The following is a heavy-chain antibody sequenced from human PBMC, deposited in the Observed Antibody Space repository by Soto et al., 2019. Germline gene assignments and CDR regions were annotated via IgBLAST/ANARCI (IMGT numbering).Heavy chain of an antibody. CDR1: GGSISSGFFF. V-gene: IGHV4-30-4*01. CDR3: ARAGHVGAARSCCLTF. D-gene: IGHD1-26*01. J-gene: IGHJ4*02. Sequence: QVQLQESGPGLVKPSQTLSLTCTVSGGSISSGFFFWSWLRQTPGKGLEWIGYTFHTGATHFNASLESRLSMSVDTSKNQFSMRLASVSAADTAVYYCARAGHVGAARSCCLTFWGQGVPVTVSS. CDR2: TFHTGAT.